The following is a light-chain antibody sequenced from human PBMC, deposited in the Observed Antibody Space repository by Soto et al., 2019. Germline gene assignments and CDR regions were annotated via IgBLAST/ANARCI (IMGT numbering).Light chain of an antibody. CDR3: QQYDNLPRT. J-gene: IGKJ1*01. V-gene: IGKV1-33*01. Sequence: DIQMTQSPSSLSSSVWYRVTVACRASQSISSWLAWYQQKPGKAPKLLIYDASNLETGVPSRFSGSGSGTDFTFTISSLQPEDIATYYCQQYDNLPRTFGQGTKVDIK. CDR2: DAS. CDR1: QSISSW.